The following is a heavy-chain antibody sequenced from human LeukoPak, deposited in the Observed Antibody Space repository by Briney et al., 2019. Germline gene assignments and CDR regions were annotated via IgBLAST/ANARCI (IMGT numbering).Heavy chain of an antibody. J-gene: IGHJ4*02. CDR2: ILSNIDSGTT. V-gene: IGHV3-15*01. CDR1: GFTFSKAW. Sequence: GGSLRLSCAVSGFTFSKAWMSWVRQTPGKGLEWVGRILSNIDSGTTDYAAPVKGRFTISRDDSKSTLYLQMNSLTTEDTAVYYCAKDRVFGDWGQGTLVTVSS. D-gene: IGHD3-16*01. CDR3: AKDRVFGD.